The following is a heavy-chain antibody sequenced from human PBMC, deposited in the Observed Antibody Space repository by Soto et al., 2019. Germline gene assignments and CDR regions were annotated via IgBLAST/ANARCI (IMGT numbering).Heavy chain of an antibody. V-gene: IGHV4-39*07. CDR2: IYYSGST. Sequence: ETLSLTCTVSGGSISSSSYYWGWIRQPPGKGLEWIGSIYYSGSTYYNPSLKSRVTISVDTSKNQFSLKLSSVTAADTAVYYCARDVRWFGELLSYYYYGMDVWGQGTTVTVSS. CDR1: GGSISSSSYY. D-gene: IGHD3-10*01. CDR3: ARDVRWFGELLSYYYYGMDV. J-gene: IGHJ6*02.